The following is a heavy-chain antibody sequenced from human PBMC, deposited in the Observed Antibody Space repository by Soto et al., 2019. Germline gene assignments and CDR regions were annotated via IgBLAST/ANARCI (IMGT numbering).Heavy chain of an antibody. CDR1: GGTFSSYA. V-gene: IGHV1-69*01. CDR2: IIPIFGTA. D-gene: IGHD3-22*01. CDR3: ARDRYYYDSSGYPYFDCFDY. Sequence: QVQLVQSGAEVKKPGSSVKVSCKASGGTFSSYAISWVRQAPGQGLEWMGGIIPIFGTANYAQKFQGRVTITADESTSTAYRVLSSLRSEDTAVYYCARDRYYYDSSGYPYFDCFDYWGQGTLVTVS. J-gene: IGHJ4*02.